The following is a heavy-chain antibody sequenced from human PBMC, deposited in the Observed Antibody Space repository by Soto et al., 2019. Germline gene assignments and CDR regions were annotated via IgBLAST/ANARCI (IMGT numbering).Heavy chain of an antibody. Sequence: GTLALTCAVYGGSFSGYYWSWIRQPPGKGLEWIGEINHSGSTNYNPSLKSRVTISVDTSKNQLSLKLSSVTAADTAVYYCARGYGDYSFDYWGQGTLVTVSS. V-gene: IGHV4-34*01. CDR2: INHSGST. D-gene: IGHD4-17*01. CDR3: ARGYGDYSFDY. J-gene: IGHJ4*02. CDR1: GGSFSGYY.